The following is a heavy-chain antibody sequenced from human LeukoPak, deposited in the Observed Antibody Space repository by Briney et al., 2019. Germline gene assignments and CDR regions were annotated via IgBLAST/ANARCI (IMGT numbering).Heavy chain of an antibody. V-gene: IGHV3-53*01. CDR1: GLSVSSNY. CDR3: ASGSRVIVYFDY. J-gene: IGHJ4*02. CDR2: IDSGGNT. Sequence: GGSLRLSCAASGLSVSSNYMSWVRQAPGKGLEWVSVIDSGGNTYDADSVKGRFTISRDNSKDTLYLQMSSLRAEDTAVYYCASGSRVIVYFDYWGQGTLVTVSS. D-gene: IGHD3-16*02.